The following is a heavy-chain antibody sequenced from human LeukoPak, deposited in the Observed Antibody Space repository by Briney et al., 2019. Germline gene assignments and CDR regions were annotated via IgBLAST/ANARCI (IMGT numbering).Heavy chain of an antibody. Sequence: GGSLRLSCAASGFTFSNYALHWVRQAPGKGLEYVSIISSKGGSTYYASSVKGRFTISRDNSKNTLFLQMGSLRVEDMAVYYCARGTAARREESFYYSYMDVWGKGTTVTVSS. D-gene: IGHD6-6*01. V-gene: IGHV3-64*01. CDR3: ARGTAARREESFYYSYMDV. CDR1: GFTFSNYA. J-gene: IGHJ6*03. CDR2: ISSKGGST.